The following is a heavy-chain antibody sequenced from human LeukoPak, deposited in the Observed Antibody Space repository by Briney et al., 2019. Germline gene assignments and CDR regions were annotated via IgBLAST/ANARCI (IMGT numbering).Heavy chain of an antibody. J-gene: IGHJ4*02. D-gene: IGHD6-13*01. V-gene: IGHV4-39*01. Sequence: PSETLSLTCTVSGGSISSSSYYWGWIRQPPGKGLEWIGSIYYSGSTYYNPSLKSRVTISVDTSKNQFSLKLSSVTAADTAVYYCVRSGHSGSSWYVGYWGQGTLVTVSS. CDR3: VRSGHSGSSWYVGY. CDR1: GGSISSSSYY. CDR2: IYYSGST.